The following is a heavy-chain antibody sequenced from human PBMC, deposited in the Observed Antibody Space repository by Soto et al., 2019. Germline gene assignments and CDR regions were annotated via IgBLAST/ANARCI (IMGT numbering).Heavy chain of an antibody. Sequence: QVQLQESGPGLVKPSQTLSLTCTVSGGSISSGGYYWSWIRQHPGKGLEWIGYIYYSGSTYYNPSLTSRVTISVDTSKNQFSLKLSSVTAADTAVYYCARVDYGDYDEYFQRWGQGTLVTVSS. CDR3: ARVDYGDYDEYFQR. J-gene: IGHJ1*01. CDR2: IYYSGST. CDR1: GGSISSGGYY. D-gene: IGHD4-17*01. V-gene: IGHV4-31*03.